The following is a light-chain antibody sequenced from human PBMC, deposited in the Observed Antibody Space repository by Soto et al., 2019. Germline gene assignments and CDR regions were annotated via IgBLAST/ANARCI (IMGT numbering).Light chain of an antibody. CDR1: QSISDT. CDR2: GAS. Sequence: DIVMTQSPATLSVSPGGRATLSCRASQSISDTLAWYQQKPGQAPRLLIHGASTRAPGFPARFSGSGSGTDFTLTISSLQSEDFAVYYCQQYDNWPWTFGQGTKVDI. V-gene: IGKV3-15*01. J-gene: IGKJ1*01. CDR3: QQYDNWPWT.